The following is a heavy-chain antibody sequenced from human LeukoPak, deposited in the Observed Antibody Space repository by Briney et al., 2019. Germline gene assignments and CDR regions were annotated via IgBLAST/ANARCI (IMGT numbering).Heavy chain of an antibody. Sequence: SGPTLVNPXQTLTLTCAFSGFSLSTSRVGVGWIRQPPGKALEWLALIYWDDDKRYSPSLKSRLTITKDTSKNQVVLTMTNMDPVDTATYYCAHRATYYYDSSGYHGLDYWGQGTLVTVSS. CDR2: IYWDDDK. V-gene: IGHV2-5*02. CDR1: GFSLSTSRVG. J-gene: IGHJ4*02. D-gene: IGHD3-22*01. CDR3: AHRATYYYDSSGYHGLDY.